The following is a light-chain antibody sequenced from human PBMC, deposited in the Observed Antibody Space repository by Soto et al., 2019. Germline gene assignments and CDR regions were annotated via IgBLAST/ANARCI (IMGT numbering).Light chain of an antibody. CDR2: DVS. Sequence: QSALTQPASVCGSPGQSITISCTGTSSDVGGYNYVSWYQQHPGKAPKLMIYDVSNRPSGVSNRFFGSKSGNTASLTISGLQAEDEADYYCSSYTSSSLVVFGGGTKVTVL. V-gene: IGLV2-14*01. CDR1: SSDVGGYNY. CDR3: SSYTSSSLVV. J-gene: IGLJ2*01.